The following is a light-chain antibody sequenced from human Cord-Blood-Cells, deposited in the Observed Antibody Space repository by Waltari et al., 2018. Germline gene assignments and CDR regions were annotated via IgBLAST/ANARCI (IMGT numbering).Light chain of an antibody. V-gene: IGLV2-8*01. CDR3: SSYAGSNNYV. CDR1: RTDVGGYHY. J-gene: IGLJ1*01. CDR2: EVS. Sequence: QSALTQPPSASGSPGQSVTISCTGTRTDVGGYHYVSWYQQHPGTAPKLRIYEVSKRPAGGPDRFSGSKCGNTASLTVSGLQAEDEADYYCSSYAGSNNYVFGTGTKVTVL.